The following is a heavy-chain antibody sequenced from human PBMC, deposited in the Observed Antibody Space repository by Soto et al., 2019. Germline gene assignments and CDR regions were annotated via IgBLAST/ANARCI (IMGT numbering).Heavy chain of an antibody. CDR3: AKARCSTTNCYVPDY. Sequence: EVQLLESGGGLVQPGWSLRLSCVASGFTFSTYTMSWVRQAPGKGLEWGSVISGSGGSPSYADSVQGRFSISRDNPKNTLYLQMNSLRGEDTAMYYCAKARCSTTNCYVPDYWGQGTLVTVSS. CDR2: ISGSGGSP. D-gene: IGHD2-2*01. J-gene: IGHJ4*02. CDR1: GFTFSTYT. V-gene: IGHV3-23*01.